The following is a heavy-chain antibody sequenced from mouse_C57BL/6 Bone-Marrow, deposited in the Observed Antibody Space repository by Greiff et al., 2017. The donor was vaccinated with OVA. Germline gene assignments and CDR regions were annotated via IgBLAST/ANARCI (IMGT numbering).Heavy chain of an antibody. Sequence: EVKLMESGGGLVKPGGSLKLSCAASGFTFSDYGMHWVRQAPEKGLEWVAYLSSGSSTIYYADTVKGRFTISRDKSKHTLFLQMTSMRSEDTARYYYASVYIVGGFAYWGQGTLVTVSA. V-gene: IGHV5-17*01. CDR2: LSSGSSTI. D-gene: IGHD1-3*01. J-gene: IGHJ3*01. CDR1: GFTFSDYG. CDR3: ASVYIVGGFAY.